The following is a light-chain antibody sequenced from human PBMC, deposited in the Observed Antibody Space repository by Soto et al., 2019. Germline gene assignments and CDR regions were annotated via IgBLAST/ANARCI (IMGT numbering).Light chain of an antibody. CDR2: GNS. CDR3: QSYDSSLSGAV. J-gene: IGLJ7*01. CDR1: SSNIGAGYD. V-gene: IGLV1-40*01. Sequence: QLVLTQPPSVSGAPGQRVTISCTGSSSNIGAGYDVHWYQQLPGTAPKLLIYGNSNRPSGVPDRFSGSKSGTSASLAITGLQAEDEAYYYCQSYDSSLSGAVFGGGTQLTVL.